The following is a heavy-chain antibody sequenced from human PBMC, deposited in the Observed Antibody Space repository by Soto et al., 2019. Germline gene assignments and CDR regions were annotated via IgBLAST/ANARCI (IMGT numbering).Heavy chain of an antibody. V-gene: IGHV3-33*01. Sequence: LRLSCAASGFTFSSYGMHWVRQAPGKGLEWVAVIWYDGSNKYYADSVKGRFTISRDNSKNTLYLQMNSLRAEDTAVYYCASSSSGYEYYFDYWGQGTLVTSPQ. CDR3: ASSSSGYEYYFDY. CDR1: GFTFSSYG. D-gene: IGHD6-19*01. J-gene: IGHJ4*02. CDR2: IWYDGSNK.